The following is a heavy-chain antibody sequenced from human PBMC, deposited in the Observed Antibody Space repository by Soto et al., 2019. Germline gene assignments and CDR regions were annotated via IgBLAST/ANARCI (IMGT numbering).Heavy chain of an antibody. CDR1: GFTVSSYA. J-gene: IGHJ5*02. V-gene: IGHV3-23*01. Sequence: GGSLRLSCAASGFTVSSYAMSWVRQAPGKGLEWVSAISGSGGYTYYADSVKGRFTISRDNSKNTLYLQMNSLRAEDTAVYYCAKGRLAALFDPWGQGTLVTVSS. CDR3: AKGRLAALFDP. CDR2: ISGSGGYT.